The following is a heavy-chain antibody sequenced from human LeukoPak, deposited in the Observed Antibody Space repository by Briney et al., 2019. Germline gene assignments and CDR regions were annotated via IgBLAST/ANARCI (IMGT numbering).Heavy chain of an antibody. CDR2: VSTYNSDT. V-gene: IGHV1-18*01. D-gene: IGHD1-20*01. J-gene: IGHJ5*02. CDR3: ALDNWNEFDP. Sequence: GASVKVSRKASGYRFSSNGISWVRQAPGQGLEWVGWVSTYNSDTNYAPKFQGRVTMTKDTSTSTVYMELRSLRTDDTAVYYCALDNWNEFDPWGQGTLVTVSS. CDR1: GYRFSSNG.